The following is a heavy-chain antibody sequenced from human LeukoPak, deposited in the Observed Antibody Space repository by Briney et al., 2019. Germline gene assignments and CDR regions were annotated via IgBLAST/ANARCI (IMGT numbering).Heavy chain of an antibody. V-gene: IGHV3-33*08. J-gene: IGHJ6*02. CDR2: IWDDGSND. Sequence: GGSLRLSCAASGFTFTTSVMSWVRQAPAKGLEWVAIIWDDGSNDCYADSVKGRFTISRDNSKNTLYLQMNSLRAEDTAVYYCARLRLGESSVNYGMDVWGQGTTVTVSS. CDR3: ARLRLGESSVNYGMDV. D-gene: IGHD3-16*02. CDR1: GFTFTTSV.